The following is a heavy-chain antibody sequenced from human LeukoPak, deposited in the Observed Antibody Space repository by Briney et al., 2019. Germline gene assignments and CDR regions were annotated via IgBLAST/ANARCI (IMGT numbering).Heavy chain of an antibody. J-gene: IGHJ4*02. V-gene: IGHV3-23*01. CDR1: GFTFSNYA. Sequence: GGSLRLSCAASGFTFSNYAMSWVRQAPGKGLEWVSAVGSGGASTYYADSVKGRFTISRDNSKNTLYLQINSLRAKDTAVYYCAKSGDWSSKTFDYWGQGTLVTVSS. CDR3: AKSGDWSSKTFDY. D-gene: IGHD2-21*02. CDR2: VGSGGAST.